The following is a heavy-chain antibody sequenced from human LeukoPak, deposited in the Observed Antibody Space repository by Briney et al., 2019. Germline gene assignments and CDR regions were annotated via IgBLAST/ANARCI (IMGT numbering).Heavy chain of an antibody. CDR3: VREFGHNRWYFDY. J-gene: IGHJ4*02. D-gene: IGHD5-24*01. Sequence: GGSLRLSCAASGFTFSDYYMSWIRQAPGKGLEWVSYISSSGSTIYYADSVKGRFTISRDNSLNTLHLQMNSLKTEDTAVYYCVREFGHNRWYFDYWGQGALVTVSS. CDR2: ISSSGSTI. CDR1: GFTFSDYY. V-gene: IGHV3-11*04.